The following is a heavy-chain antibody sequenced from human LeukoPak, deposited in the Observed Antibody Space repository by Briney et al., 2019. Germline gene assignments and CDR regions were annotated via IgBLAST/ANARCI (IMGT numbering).Heavy chain of an antibody. CDR2: IYPGDSNI. D-gene: IGHD2-21*01. Sequence: GESLKISCKSSGDIFTSYWIGWVRQMPGKGLDWMGIIYPGDSNIKYSPSFQGQVTISADESINTVYLQWSSLKASDSAMYYCARERWGSGDYWGQGTLVTVSS. J-gene: IGHJ4*02. CDR1: GDIFTSYW. V-gene: IGHV5-51*01. CDR3: ARERWGSGDY.